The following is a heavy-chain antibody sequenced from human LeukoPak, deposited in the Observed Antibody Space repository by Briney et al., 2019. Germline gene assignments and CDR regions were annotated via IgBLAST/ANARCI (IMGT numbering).Heavy chain of an antibody. J-gene: IGHJ4*02. D-gene: IGHD6-6*01. CDR2: IYYSGST. CDR3: ARVDPDSSSTLEVFDY. CDR1: GGSISSYY. Sequence: SQTLSLTCTVSGGSISSYYWSWIRQPPGKGLEWIGYIYYSGSTNYNPALKSRVTISVDTSKNQFSLKLSSVTAADAAVYYCARVDPDSSSTLEVFDYWGQGTLVTVSS. V-gene: IGHV4-59*01.